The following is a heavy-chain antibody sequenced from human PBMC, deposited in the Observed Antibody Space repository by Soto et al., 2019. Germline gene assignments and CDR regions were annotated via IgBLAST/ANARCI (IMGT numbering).Heavy chain of an antibody. CDR2: ISAGGGNT. Sequence: HGGSLGLSCAASGDTFNIYAMKWVRQAPGKGLECVSAISAGGGNTYYADSVKGRFTISRDNSKNTLYLQMNSLRADDTAVYYCAKAPTYDYYYYMDVWGKGTTVTVSS. CDR3: AKAPTYDYYYYMDV. J-gene: IGHJ6*03. CDR1: GDTFNIYA. V-gene: IGHV3-23*01.